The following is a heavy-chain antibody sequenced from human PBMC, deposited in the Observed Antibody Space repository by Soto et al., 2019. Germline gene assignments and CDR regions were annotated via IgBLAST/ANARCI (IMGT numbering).Heavy chain of an antibody. CDR1: GFTFSNYA. Sequence: EVELLESGGGLVQPGGSLRLSCAASGFTFSNYAMSWVRQTPGKGLEWVSVISGSGDRTYNADSVKGRFTISRDNSKNTLCLQMNSLGAEDTAVYYCAKCDGDWNAYFHYWGQGTLVTVSS. J-gene: IGHJ4*02. V-gene: IGHV3-23*01. D-gene: IGHD1-1*01. CDR2: ISGSGDRT. CDR3: AKCDGDWNAYFHY.